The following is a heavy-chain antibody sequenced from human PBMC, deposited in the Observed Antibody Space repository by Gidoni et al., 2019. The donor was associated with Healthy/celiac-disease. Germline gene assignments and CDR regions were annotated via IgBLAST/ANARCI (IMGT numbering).Heavy chain of an antibody. Sequence: EVQLVESGGGLVQPGGSRKLSCAASGFTFSGSAMHWVRQASGKGLEWVGRIRSKANSYATAYAASVKGRFTISRDDSKNTAYLQMNSLKTEDTAVYYCTRLGGATIAFDIWGQGTMVTVSS. CDR1: GFTFSGSA. V-gene: IGHV3-73*02. CDR3: TRLGGATIAFDI. J-gene: IGHJ3*02. CDR2: IRSKANSYAT. D-gene: IGHD1-26*01.